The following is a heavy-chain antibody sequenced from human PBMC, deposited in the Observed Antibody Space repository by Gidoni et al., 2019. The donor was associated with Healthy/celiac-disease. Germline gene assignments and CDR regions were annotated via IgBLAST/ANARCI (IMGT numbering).Heavy chain of an antibody. V-gene: IGHV3-48*02. CDR1: GFTFSSYS. CDR2: IRCSSSTI. D-gene: IGHD2-15*01. Sequence: ASGFTFSSYSMNWVRQAPGKGLEWVSYIRCSSSTIYYADSVKGRFTISRDNAKNSLYLQMNSLRDEDTAVYYCARDPIAGRYCSGGSCYSEPFFYYYYYGMDVWGQGTTVTVSS. J-gene: IGHJ6*02. CDR3: ARDPIAGRYCSGGSCYSEPFFYYYYYGMDV.